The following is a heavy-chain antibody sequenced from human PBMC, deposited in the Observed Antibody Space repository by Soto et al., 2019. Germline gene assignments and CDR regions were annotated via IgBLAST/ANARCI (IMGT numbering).Heavy chain of an antibody. CDR3: ARSSTSANYFDY. D-gene: IGHD2-2*01. Sequence: SETLSLTCTVSGGSISSGGYYWSWIRQHPGKGLELIGYIYYSGSTYYNPSLKSRVTISVDTSKNQFSLKLSSVTAADTAVYYCARSSTSANYFDYWGQGTLVTVSS. CDR2: IYYSGST. V-gene: IGHV4-31*03. CDR1: GGSISSGGYY. J-gene: IGHJ4*02.